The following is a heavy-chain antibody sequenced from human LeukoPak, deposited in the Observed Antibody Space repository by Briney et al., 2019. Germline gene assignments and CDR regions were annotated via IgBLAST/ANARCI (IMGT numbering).Heavy chain of an antibody. CDR2: ISYDGSNK. Sequence: PGRSLRLSCAASGFTFSSYGMHWVRQAPGKGLEWVAVISYDGSNKYYADSVKGRFTISRDNSKNTLYLQMNSLRAEDTAVYYCAKPVGVMAYFDYWGQGTLVIVSS. D-gene: IGHD3-10*01. CDR3: AKPVGVMAYFDY. J-gene: IGHJ4*02. V-gene: IGHV3-30*18. CDR1: GFTFSSYG.